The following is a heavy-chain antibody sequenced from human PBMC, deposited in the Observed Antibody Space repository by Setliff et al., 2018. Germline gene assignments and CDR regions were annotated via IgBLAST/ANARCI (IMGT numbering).Heavy chain of an antibody. CDR2: VFVSGST. V-gene: IGHV4-4*07. Sequence: PSETLSLTCTVSGGSISTYYWSWIRRPAGKGLEWIGRVFVSGSTNYNPSLKSRVTMSVDTSKNQISLKLTSVTAADTAVYYCGRGFSRIEGWGNWFDPWGQGILVTVSS. D-gene: IGHD2-15*01. CDR1: GGSISTYY. J-gene: IGHJ5*02. CDR3: GRGFSRIEGWGNWFDP.